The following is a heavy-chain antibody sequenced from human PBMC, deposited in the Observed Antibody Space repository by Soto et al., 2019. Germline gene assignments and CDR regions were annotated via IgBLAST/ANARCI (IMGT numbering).Heavy chain of an antibody. D-gene: IGHD3-22*01. J-gene: IGHJ4*02. Sequence: VASVKVSCKASGYTFTGYYMHWVRQAPGQGLEWMGWINPNSGGTNYAQKFQCRVTMTRDTSISTAYMELSRLRSDDTAVYYCARTYDSSGNFDYWGQGTLVTVSS. CDR1: GYTFTGYY. CDR3: ARTYDSSGNFDY. V-gene: IGHV1-2*02. CDR2: INPNSGGT.